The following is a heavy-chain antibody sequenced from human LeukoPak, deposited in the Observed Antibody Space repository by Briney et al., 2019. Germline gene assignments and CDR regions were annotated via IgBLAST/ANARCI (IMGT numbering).Heavy chain of an antibody. CDR1: GVSISSSSYY. V-gene: IGHV4-39*01. D-gene: IGHD3-10*01. CDR2: IHYSGST. Sequence: PSETLSLTCTVSGVSISSSSYYWGWIRQPPGKGLERIGSIHYSGSTYYNPSLKSRVTISVDTSKNQFSLKVNSVTAADTAVYYCARGEFWGQGTLVTVSS. CDR3: ARGEF. J-gene: IGHJ4*02.